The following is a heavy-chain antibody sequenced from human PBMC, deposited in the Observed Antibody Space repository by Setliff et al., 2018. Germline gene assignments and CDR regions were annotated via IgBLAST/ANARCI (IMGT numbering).Heavy chain of an antibody. CDR1: GGSISTTDYY. V-gene: IGHV4-39*07. Sequence: SETLSLTCTVSGGSISTTDYYWGWIRQPPGKGLEWIGCVYYSGNTYYSPSLKSRVTMFVDTSKNQFSLMLYSVTAADTAIYYCVRYDSSGYSENYYFDYWGQGTLVTVSS. D-gene: IGHD3-22*01. CDR3: VRYDSSGYSENYYFDY. CDR2: VYYSGNT. J-gene: IGHJ4*02.